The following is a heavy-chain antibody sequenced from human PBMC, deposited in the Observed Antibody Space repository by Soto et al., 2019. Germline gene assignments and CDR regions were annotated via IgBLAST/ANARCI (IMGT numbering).Heavy chain of an antibody. J-gene: IGHJ6*02. Sequence: QVQLVQSGAEVKKPGSSLKVSCKASGGSFNSFAVNWVRRAPGQGLEWMGRIIPILRTTNYAQKFQGRLTIPAHCSTNTAYMELSSLGSEDTAVYYCARVQLNQNGAAASFFYYGLDVWGQGTTVTVSS. V-gene: IGHV1-69*01. CDR2: IIPILRTT. CDR1: GGSFNSFA. CDR3: ARVQLNQNGAAASFFYYGLDV. D-gene: IGHD4-17*01.